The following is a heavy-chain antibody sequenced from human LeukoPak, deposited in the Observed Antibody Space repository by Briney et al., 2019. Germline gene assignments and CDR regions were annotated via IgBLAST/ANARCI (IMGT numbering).Heavy chain of an antibody. Sequence: ASLKVSCKASGYTFINYGISWVRQAPGQGLEWMAWISPYNGNTNYALKFQGRVTLTTGTSTSTGYMELRSLRSDDTAVYFCARDIFVLSGYVSDYWAQGTLVTVSS. V-gene: IGHV1-18*01. CDR3: ARDIFVLSGYVSDY. CDR2: ISPYNGNT. CDR1: GYTFINYG. D-gene: IGHD3-3*01. J-gene: IGHJ4*02.